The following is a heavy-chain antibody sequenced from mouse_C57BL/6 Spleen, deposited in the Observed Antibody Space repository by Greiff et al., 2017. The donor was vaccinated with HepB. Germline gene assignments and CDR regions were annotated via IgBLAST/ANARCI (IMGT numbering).Heavy chain of an antibody. CDR3: AREAYYSNRYYAMDY. J-gene: IGHJ4*01. D-gene: IGHD2-5*01. V-gene: IGHV1-55*01. CDR2: IYPGSGST. CDR1: GYTFTSYW. Sequence: QVQLQQPGAELVKPGASVKMSCKASGYTFTSYWITWVKQRPGQGLEWIGDIYPGSGSTNYNEKFKSKATLTVVTSSSTAYMQLSSLTSEDSAVYYCAREAYYSNRYYAMDYWGQGTSVTVSS.